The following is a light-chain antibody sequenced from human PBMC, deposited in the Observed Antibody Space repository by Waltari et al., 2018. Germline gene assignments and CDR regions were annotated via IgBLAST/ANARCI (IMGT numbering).Light chain of an antibody. CDR2: DTS. CDR3: LLSYSGARV. V-gene: IGLV7-46*01. J-gene: IGLJ2*01. Sequence: QAVVTQEPSLTVSPGGTVTLTCGSSTGAVTTGHYPYWFQLKSGRAPRTLISDTSNKHSWTPARFSGSLLGGKAALTLSGAQPEDEAEYYCLLSYSGARVFGGGTKLTVL. CDR1: TGAVTTGHY.